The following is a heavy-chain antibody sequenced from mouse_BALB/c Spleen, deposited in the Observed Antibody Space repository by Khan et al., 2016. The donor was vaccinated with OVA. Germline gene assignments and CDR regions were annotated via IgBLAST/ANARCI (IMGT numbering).Heavy chain of an antibody. J-gene: IGHJ3*01. CDR2: VSNGGSYT. D-gene: IGHD1-1*01. Sequence: DVQLVESGGDLVKPGGSLKLSCAASGFTFSTYGMSWVRQAPDKRLEWVATVSNGGSYTYYPDSVKGRFTIYRDNAKNTLYLQMSGLRSEDTAMFYCTRLAYYYDSEGFAYWGQGTLVTVSA. CDR3: TRLAYYYDSEGFAY. V-gene: IGHV5-6*01. CDR1: GFTFSTYG.